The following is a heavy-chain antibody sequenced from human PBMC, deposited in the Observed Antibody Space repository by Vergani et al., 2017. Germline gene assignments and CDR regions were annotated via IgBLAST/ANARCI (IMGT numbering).Heavy chain of an antibody. J-gene: IGHJ6*03. Sequence: VQLVESGGGLVQPEGSLRLSCAVSGFIVSSHYMTWVRQAPGKGLEWVAVIHSGGSIFYADSVMGRFTISRDISKNTLYLQMNSLRAEDTAVYYCARGGSGSYYYYFYYMDVWGKXP. D-gene: IGHD1-26*01. CDR3: ARGGSGSYYYYFYYMDV. V-gene: IGHV3-66*02. CDR2: IHSGGSI. CDR1: GFIVSSHY.